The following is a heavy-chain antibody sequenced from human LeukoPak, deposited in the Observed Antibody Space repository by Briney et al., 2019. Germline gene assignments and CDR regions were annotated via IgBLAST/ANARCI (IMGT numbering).Heavy chain of an antibody. CDR3: ARETYYYDSSGYDY. D-gene: IGHD3-22*01. J-gene: IGHJ4*02. V-gene: IGHV3-64*01. Sequence: PGGSLRLSCAASGFTFSSYAMHWVRQAPGKGLEYVSAISSNGGSTYYANSVKGRFTISRDNSKNTLYLQMGSLRAEDMAVYYCARETYYYDSSGYDYWGQGTLVTVSS. CDR1: GFTFSSYA. CDR2: ISSNGGST.